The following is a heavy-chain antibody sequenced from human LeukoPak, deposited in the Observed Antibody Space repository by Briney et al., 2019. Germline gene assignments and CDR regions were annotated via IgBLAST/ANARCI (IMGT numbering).Heavy chain of an antibody. CDR3: ARALTRYSTAWYGY. Sequence: SETLSLTCTVSGGSISSYYWSWIRQPAGKGLEWIGRIYTSGSTNYNPSLKSRVTISVDTSKNQFSLKLSSVTAADTAVYYCARALTRYSTAWYGYWGQGTLVTVSS. V-gene: IGHV4-4*07. CDR1: GGSISSYY. CDR2: IYTSGST. D-gene: IGHD6-19*01. J-gene: IGHJ4*02.